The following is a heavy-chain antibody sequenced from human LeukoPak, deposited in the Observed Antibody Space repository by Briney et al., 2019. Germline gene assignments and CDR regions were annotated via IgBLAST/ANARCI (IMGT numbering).Heavy chain of an antibody. Sequence: ASVKVSCKASGYTFTGYYMHWVRQAPGQGLEWMGWINPNSGGTNYAQKFQGRVTMTEDTSTDTAYMELSSLRSEDTAVYYCATSLLGATGWNWFDPWGQGTLVTVSS. D-gene: IGHD1-26*01. V-gene: IGHV1-2*02. J-gene: IGHJ5*02. CDR1: GYTFTGYY. CDR3: ATSLLGATGWNWFDP. CDR2: INPNSGGT.